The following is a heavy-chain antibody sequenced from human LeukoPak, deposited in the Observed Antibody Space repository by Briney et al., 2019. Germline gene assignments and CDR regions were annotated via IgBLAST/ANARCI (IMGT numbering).Heavy chain of an antibody. J-gene: IGHJ4*02. CDR2: ISGSGGST. Sequence: GGSLRLSCAASGFTFSSYGMSWVRQAPGKGLEWVSAISGSGGSTYYADSVKGRFTISRDNSKNTLYLQMNSLRAEDTAVYYCATRDYYYDSSGHDYWGQGTLVTVSS. V-gene: IGHV3-23*01. CDR1: GFTFSSYG. D-gene: IGHD3-22*01. CDR3: ATRDYYYDSSGHDY.